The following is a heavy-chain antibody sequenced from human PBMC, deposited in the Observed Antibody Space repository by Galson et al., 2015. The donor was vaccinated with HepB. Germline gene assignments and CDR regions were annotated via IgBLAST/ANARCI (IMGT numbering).Heavy chain of an antibody. Sequence: QSGAEVKKPGESLKISCKGSGYSFTSYWIGWVRQMPGKGLEWMGIIYPGDSDTRYSPSFQGQVTISADKSISTAYLQWSSLKASDTAMYYCARHGEWELPSPSYYYYYGMDVWGQGTTVTVSS. CDR2: IYPGDSDT. CDR1: GYSFTSYW. D-gene: IGHD1-26*01. J-gene: IGHJ6*02. CDR3: ARHGEWELPSPSYYYYYGMDV. V-gene: IGHV5-51*01.